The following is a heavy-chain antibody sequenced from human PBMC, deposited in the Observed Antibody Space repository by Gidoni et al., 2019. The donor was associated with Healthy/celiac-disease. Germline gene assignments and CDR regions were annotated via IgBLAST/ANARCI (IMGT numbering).Heavy chain of an antibody. V-gene: IGHV3-30-3*01. Sequence: QVQLVESGGGVVQPGRSLRLSCAASAFTFSSYAMHWVRQAPGKGLEWVAVISDDGSNKYYADSVKGRFTISRDNSKNTLYLQMNSLRAEDTAVYYCASLKIFGVVHKYYFDYWGQGTLVTVSS. D-gene: IGHD3-3*01. CDR1: AFTFSSYA. CDR3: ASLKIFGVVHKYYFDY. J-gene: IGHJ4*02. CDR2: ISDDGSNK.